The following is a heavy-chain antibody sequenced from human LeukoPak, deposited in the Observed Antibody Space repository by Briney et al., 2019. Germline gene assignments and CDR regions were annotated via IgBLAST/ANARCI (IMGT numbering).Heavy chain of an antibody. CDR3: ARAQNYYYYYMDV. Sequence: PGGSLRLSCAASGFTFSSYAMHWVRQAPGKGLEWVAVISYDGSNKYYADSVKGRFTISRDNSKNTLYLQMNSLRAEDTAMYYCARAQNYYYYYMDVWGKGTTVTVSS. CDR2: ISYDGSNK. V-gene: IGHV3-30*04. J-gene: IGHJ6*03. CDR1: GFTFSSYA.